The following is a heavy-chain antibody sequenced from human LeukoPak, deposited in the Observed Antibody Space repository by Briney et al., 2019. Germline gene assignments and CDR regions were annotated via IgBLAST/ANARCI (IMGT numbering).Heavy chain of an antibody. J-gene: IGHJ4*02. CDR3: AKDLKAYCYDTSDY. CDR2: ISSNGGGT. V-gene: IGHV3-23*01. D-gene: IGHD3-22*01. Sequence: GGSLRLSCAASAFTFSSYAMSWVRQAPGKGLEWVSSISSNGGGTYYADSVKGRFTISRGNSKNTLYLQMNSLRAEDTALYYCAKDLKAYCYDTSDYWGQGTLVTVSS. CDR1: AFTFSSYA.